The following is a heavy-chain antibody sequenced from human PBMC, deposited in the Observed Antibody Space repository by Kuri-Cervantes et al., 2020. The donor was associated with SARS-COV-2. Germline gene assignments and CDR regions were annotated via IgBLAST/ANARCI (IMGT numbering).Heavy chain of an antibody. J-gene: IGHJ5*02. D-gene: IGHD2-15*01. Sequence: ESLKISCAASGFTFSSYSMNWVRQAPGKGLEWVSSISSSSSYIYYADSVKGRFTISRDNAKNSLYLQMNSLRAEDTAVYYCARDLPAGYCSGGSCYIEDPWGQGTLVTVSS. CDR3: ARDLPAGYCSGGSCYIEDP. V-gene: IGHV3-21*04. CDR2: ISSSSSYI. CDR1: GFTFSSYS.